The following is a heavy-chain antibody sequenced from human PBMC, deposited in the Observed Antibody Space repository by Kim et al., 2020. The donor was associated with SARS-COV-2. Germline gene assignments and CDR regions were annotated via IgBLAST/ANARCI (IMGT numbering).Heavy chain of an antibody. CDR3: ATGVAVAGTPEAYYYYYGMDV. CDR2: FDPEDGET. Sequence: ASVKVSCKVSGYTLTELSMHWVRQAPGKGLEWMGGFDPEDGETIYAQKFQGRVNMTEDTSTDTAYMELSSLRSEDTAVYYCATGVAVAGTPEAYYYYYGMDVWGQGTTVTVSS. D-gene: IGHD6-19*01. J-gene: IGHJ6*02. V-gene: IGHV1-24*01. CDR1: GYTLTELS.